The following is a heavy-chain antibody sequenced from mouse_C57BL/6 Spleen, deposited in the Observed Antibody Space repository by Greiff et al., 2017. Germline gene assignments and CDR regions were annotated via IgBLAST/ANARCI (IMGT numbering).Heavy chain of an antibody. CDR3: ARWDDGYYDYAMDY. D-gene: IGHD2-3*01. Sequence: VQLQQPGAELVKPGASVKMSCKASGYTFTSYWITWVKQRPGQGLEWIGDIYPGSGSTNYNEKFKSKATLTVDPSSSTAYMQLSSLTSEDSAVYDCARWDDGYYDYAMDYWGQGTSVTVSS. CDR1: GYTFTSYW. V-gene: IGHV1-55*01. J-gene: IGHJ4*01. CDR2: IYPGSGST.